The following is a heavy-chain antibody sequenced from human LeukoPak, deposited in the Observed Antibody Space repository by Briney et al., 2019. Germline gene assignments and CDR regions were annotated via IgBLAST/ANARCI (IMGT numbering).Heavy chain of an antibody. CDR2: IYPHDSDT. CDR3: ARGDTLMAVNWVDP. CDR1: GYKFTSHW. V-gene: IGHV5-51*01. D-gene: IGHD5-18*01. J-gene: IGHJ5*02. Sequence: KPGESLKISCQASGYKFTSHWIAWVRQMPGKGLEWMGTIYPHDSDTRYSPSFEGQVTISADKSLSTANLQWNSLKASDTAMYYCARGDTLMAVNWVDPWGQGTLVTVSS.